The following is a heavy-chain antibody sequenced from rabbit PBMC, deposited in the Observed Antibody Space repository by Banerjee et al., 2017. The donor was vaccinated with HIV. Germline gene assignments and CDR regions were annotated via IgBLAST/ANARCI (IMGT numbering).Heavy chain of an antibody. CDR1: GFDFSRNA. V-gene: IGHV1S45*01. D-gene: IGHD1-1*01. Sequence: QQQLEESGGGLVKPEGSLTLTCKASGFDFSRNAMCWVRQAPGKGLEWIAFIVISTGSTYYASWAKGRFTISKTSSTTVTLQMTSLTAADTATYFCAREGASVSGYYLWGQGTLVTVS. CDR3: AREGASVSGYYL. CDR2: IVISTGST. J-gene: IGHJ3*01.